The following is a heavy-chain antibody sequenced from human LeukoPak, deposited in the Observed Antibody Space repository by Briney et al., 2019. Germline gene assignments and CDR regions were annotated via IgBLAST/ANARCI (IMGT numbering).Heavy chain of an antibody. D-gene: IGHD6-13*01. Sequence: ASVKVSCKASGYTFTSYGISWVRQAPGQGLEWMGWISAYNGNTNYAQKLQGRVTMTTDISTSTAYMELRSLRSDDTAVYYCARGVGGIVAAAFDYWGQGTLVTVSS. CDR3: ARGVGGIVAAAFDY. CDR1: GYTFTSYG. V-gene: IGHV1-18*01. CDR2: ISAYNGNT. J-gene: IGHJ4*02.